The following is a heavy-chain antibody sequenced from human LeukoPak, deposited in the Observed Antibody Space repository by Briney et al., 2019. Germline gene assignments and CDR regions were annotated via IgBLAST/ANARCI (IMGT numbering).Heavy chain of an antibody. V-gene: IGHV5-51*01. Sequence: GESLKISCKGSGYSFTSYWIGWVRQMPGKGLEWMGISYPGDSDTRYSPSFQGQVTISADKSISTAYLQWSSLKASDTAMYYCARHEWRSIAARRWFDPWGQGTLVTVSS. CDR2: SYPGDSDT. J-gene: IGHJ5*02. CDR1: GYSFTSYW. CDR3: ARHEWRSIAARRWFDP. D-gene: IGHD6-6*01.